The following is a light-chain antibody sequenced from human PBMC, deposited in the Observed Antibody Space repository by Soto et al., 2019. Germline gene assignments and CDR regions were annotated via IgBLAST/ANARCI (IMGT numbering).Light chain of an antibody. V-gene: IGKV3-15*01. J-gene: IGKJ5*01. CDR1: QNISRS. CDR3: QQRSNWPRT. Sequence: EIVMTQSPVTLSVSPGERATLSCRASQNISRSLAWYQQKPGQGPSLLIYGTSTRAGGVPARFSGSGSGTDFTLTISSLEPEDFAVYYCQQRSNWPRTFGQGTRLEIK. CDR2: GTS.